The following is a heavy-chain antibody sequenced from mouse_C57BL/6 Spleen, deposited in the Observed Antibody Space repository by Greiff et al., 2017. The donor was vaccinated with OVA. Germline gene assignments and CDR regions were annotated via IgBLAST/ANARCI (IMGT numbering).Heavy chain of an antibody. CDR2: INPNNGGT. Sequence: VHVKQSGPELVKPGASVKMSCKASGYTFTDYNMHWVKQSHGKSLEWIGYINPNNGGTSYNQKFKGKATLTVNKSSSTAYMELRSLTSEDSAVYYCARYWDWYFDVWGTGTTVTVSS. D-gene: IGHD4-1*01. V-gene: IGHV1-22*01. J-gene: IGHJ1*03. CDR1: GYTFTDYN. CDR3: ARYWDWYFDV.